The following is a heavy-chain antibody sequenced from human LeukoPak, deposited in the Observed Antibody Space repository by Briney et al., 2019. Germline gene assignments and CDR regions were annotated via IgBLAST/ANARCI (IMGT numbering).Heavy chain of an antibody. CDR1: GYTFKTYG. CDR2: ISAYNGNT. J-gene: IGHJ4*02. Sequence: ASVKVSCKASGYTFKTYGISWVRQAPGQGLEWMGWISAYNGNTNYAQKLQGRVTMTTDTSTSTAYMELRSLRSDDTAMYYCARVDVGLEPLDYWGQGTLVTVSS. CDR3: ARVDVGLEPLDY. V-gene: IGHV1-18*01. D-gene: IGHD1-1*01.